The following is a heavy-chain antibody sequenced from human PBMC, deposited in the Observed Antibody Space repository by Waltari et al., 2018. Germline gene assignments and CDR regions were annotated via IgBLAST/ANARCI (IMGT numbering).Heavy chain of an antibody. V-gene: IGHV3-74*01. CDR3: VLYSSDFWGDC. CDR1: GLTFSSYW. J-gene: IGHJ4*02. CDR2: MNMDGSIP. Sequence: EVQLVESGGGLVRPGGSLRLPCAASGLTFSSYWMHWDRQAPGKGLVSVSHMNMDGSIPNYADSVKGRFTISRDNAKNTLFLQMNSLRAEDTAVYYCVLYSSDFWGDCWGQGTLVTVSS. D-gene: IGHD3-3*01.